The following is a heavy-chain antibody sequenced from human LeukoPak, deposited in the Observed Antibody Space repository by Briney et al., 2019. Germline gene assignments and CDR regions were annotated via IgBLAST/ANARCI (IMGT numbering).Heavy chain of an antibody. CDR1: GGSFSGYY. J-gene: IGHJ4*02. CDR2: INHSGST. CDR3: ARDSGSYNFDY. Sequence: SQTLSLTCAVYGGSFSGYYWSWIRQPPGKGLEWIGEINHSGSTNYNPSLKSRVTISVDTSKNQFSLKLSSVTAADTAVYYCARDSGSYNFDYWGQGTLVTVSS. D-gene: IGHD1-26*01. V-gene: IGHV4-34*01.